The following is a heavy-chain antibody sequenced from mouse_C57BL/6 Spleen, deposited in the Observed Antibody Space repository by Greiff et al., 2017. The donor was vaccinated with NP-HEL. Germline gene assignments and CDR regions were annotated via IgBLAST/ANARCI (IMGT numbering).Heavy chain of an antibody. CDR2: RKRRNGGT. CDR3: ARVGYGNYGY. V-gene: IGHV1-42*01. CDR1: GEEGRGED. Sequence: GQRQQEGPERVKPGASVKISCKAWGEEGRGEDRKGGKKRKEKRREGRGERKRRNGGTTYNQKFKAKATLTVDKSSSTAYMQLKSLTSEDSAVYYCARVGYGNYGYWGQGTTLTVSS. D-gene: IGHD2-1*01. J-gene: IGHJ2*01.